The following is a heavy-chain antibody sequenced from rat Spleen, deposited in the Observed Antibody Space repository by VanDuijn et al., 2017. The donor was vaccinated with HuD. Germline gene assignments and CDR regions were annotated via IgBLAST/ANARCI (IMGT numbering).Heavy chain of an antibody. CDR3: SRSHPGVMDA. J-gene: IGHJ4*01. V-gene: IGHV2-1*01. Sequence: QVQLKESGPGLVEPSQTLSLTCTVSGLSLTSNSVSWIRQPPGKGLEWMGGIWGDGSTDYNSALKSRLSISRDTSKSQVFLKMNSLQTEDTAIYFCSRSHPGVMDAWGQGASVTVSS. D-gene: IGHD3-2*01. CDR1: GLSLTSNS. CDR2: IWGDGST.